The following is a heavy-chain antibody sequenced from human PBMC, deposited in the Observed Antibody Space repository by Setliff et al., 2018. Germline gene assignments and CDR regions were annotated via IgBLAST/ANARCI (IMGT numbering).Heavy chain of an antibody. CDR1: GYTFTTYY. J-gene: IGHJ4*02. V-gene: IGHV1-46*01. Sequence: GASVKVSCKASGYTFTTYYMHWVRQAPGQGLEWMGIINPSGGSTSYAQKFQGRVTMTRDTSTSTVYMELSSLRSEDTAVYYCARDRAYDFWAGILNPFWGQGTLVTVSS. CDR2: INPSGGST. D-gene: IGHD3-3*01. CDR3: ARDRAYDFWAGILNPF.